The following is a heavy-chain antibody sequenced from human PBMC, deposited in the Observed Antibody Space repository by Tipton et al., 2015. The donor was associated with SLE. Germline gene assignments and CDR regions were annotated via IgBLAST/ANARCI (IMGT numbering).Heavy chain of an antibody. CDR1: GFSFDDHA. D-gene: IGHD3-3*01. CDR2: INWKSDIT. Sequence: SLRLSCAASGFSFDDHAMHWVRQTPGKGLEWVSGINWKSDITGYAGSVKGRFTISRDNAKNSLYLQMNSLRAEDTAMYFCARDSDYDFWRGHLDAFDMWGQGTMVTVSS. V-gene: IGHV3-9*01. CDR3: ARDSDYDFWRGHLDAFDM. J-gene: IGHJ3*02.